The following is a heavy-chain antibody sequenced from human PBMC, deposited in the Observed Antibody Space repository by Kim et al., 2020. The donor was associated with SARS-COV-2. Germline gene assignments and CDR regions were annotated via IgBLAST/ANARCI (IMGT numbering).Heavy chain of an antibody. Sequence: GGSLRLSCTASGFTFGDYAMSWFRQAPGKGLEWVGFIRSKAYGGTTEYAASVKGRFTISRDDSKSIAYLQMNSLKTEDTAVYYCTRDHNRYPRYSYGYHADYWGQGTLVTVSS. CDR3: TRDHNRYPRYSYGYHADY. D-gene: IGHD5-18*01. V-gene: IGHV3-49*03. CDR2: IRSKAYGGTT. J-gene: IGHJ4*02. CDR1: GFTFGDYA.